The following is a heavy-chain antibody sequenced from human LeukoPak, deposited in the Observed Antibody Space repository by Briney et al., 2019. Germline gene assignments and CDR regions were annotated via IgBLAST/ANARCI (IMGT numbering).Heavy chain of an antibody. V-gene: IGHV4-39*07. CDR1: GGSISSSSYY. CDR2: IYYSGST. J-gene: IGHJ6*03. D-gene: IGHD4-17*01. Sequence: SETLSLTCTVSGGSISSSSYYWGWIRQPPGKGLEWIGSIYYSGSTYYNPSLKSRVTISVDTSKNQFSLKLSSVTAADTAVYYCARYGDITYYMDVWGKGTTVTVSS. CDR3: ARYGDITYYMDV.